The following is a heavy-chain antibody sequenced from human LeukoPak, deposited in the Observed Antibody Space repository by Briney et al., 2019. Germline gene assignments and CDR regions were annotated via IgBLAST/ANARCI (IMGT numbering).Heavy chain of an antibody. CDR3: ARAVFFGSGWYFDY. J-gene: IGHJ4*02. CDR2: IYHSGST. CDR1: GGSISSSSYS. D-gene: IGHD3-3*01. V-gene: IGHV4-30-2*01. Sequence: KPSETLSLTCTVSGGSISSSSYSWSWIRQPPGKGLEWIGYIYHSGSTYYNPSLKSRVTISVDRSKNQFSLKLSSVTAADTAVYYCARAVFFGSGWYFDYWGQGTLVTVSS.